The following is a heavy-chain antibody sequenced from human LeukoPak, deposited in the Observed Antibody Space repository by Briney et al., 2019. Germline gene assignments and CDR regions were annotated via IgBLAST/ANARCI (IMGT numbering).Heavy chain of an antibody. D-gene: IGHD1-26*01. Sequence: GRSLRLSCAASGFTFSSFSMHWVRQAPGKGLEWVAVISYDGSNKYYADSVKGRFTNSRDNSKNSLYLQMSSLTAADTAVYYCAKDRSIGTYYTFDHWGQGTLVTVSS. CDR1: GFTFSSFS. CDR3: AKDRSIGTYYTFDH. V-gene: IGHV3-30*04. CDR2: ISYDGSNK. J-gene: IGHJ4*02.